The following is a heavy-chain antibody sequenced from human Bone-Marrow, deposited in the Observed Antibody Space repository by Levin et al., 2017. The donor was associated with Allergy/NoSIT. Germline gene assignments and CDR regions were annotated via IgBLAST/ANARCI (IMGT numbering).Heavy chain of an antibody. V-gene: IGHV3-21*01. J-gene: IGHJ4*02. CDR2: ISSSSSYI. CDR3: ARDLGGYCSSTSCYWGYYFDY. CDR1: GFTFSSYS. D-gene: IGHD2-2*01. Sequence: GGSLRLSCAASGFTFSSYSMNWVRQAPGKGLEWVSSISSSSSYIYYADSVKGRFTISRDNAKNSLYLQMNSLRAEDTAVYYCARDLGGYCSSTSCYWGYYFDYWGQGTLVTVSS.